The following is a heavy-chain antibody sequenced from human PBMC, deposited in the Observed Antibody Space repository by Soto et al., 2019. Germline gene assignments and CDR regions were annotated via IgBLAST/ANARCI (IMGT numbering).Heavy chain of an antibody. CDR2: INHSGST. CDR1: GGSFSGYY. J-gene: IGHJ5*02. CDR3: ARGGEGWRQLVRRNWLDP. Sequence: TSETLSLTCAVYGGSFSGYYWSWIRQPPGKGLEWIGEINHSGSTNYNPSLKSRVTISVDTSKNQFSLKLSSVTAADTAVYYCARGGEGWRQLVRRNWLDPWGQGTLVTVSS. V-gene: IGHV4-34*01. D-gene: IGHD6-6*01.